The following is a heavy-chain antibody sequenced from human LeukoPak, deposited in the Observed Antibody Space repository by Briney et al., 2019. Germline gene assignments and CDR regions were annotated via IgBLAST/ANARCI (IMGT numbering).Heavy chain of an antibody. CDR1: GFTFSSYS. D-gene: IGHD6-19*01. Sequence: GGSLRLSCAASGFTFSSYSMNWVGQAPGKGLEWVSSISSSSSYIYYADSVKGRFTISRDYAKNSLYLQMNSLRAEDTAVYYCASPVAVAGTSFDYWGQGTLVTVSS. J-gene: IGHJ4*02. CDR3: ASPVAVAGTSFDY. CDR2: ISSSSSYI. V-gene: IGHV3-21*01.